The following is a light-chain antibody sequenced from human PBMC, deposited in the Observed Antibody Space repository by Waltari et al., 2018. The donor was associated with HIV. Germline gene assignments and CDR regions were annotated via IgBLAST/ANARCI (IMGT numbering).Light chain of an antibody. CDR3: QSADSSGTYVV. CDR2: KAT. Sequence: SYELTQPPSVSVSPGQTARITCSGDALPKQYAYWYRQRPGQAPVLVIYKATESPSWIPERFSGSSSGTTVTLTISGVQAEDEADYYCQSADSSGTYVVFGGGTKLTVL. J-gene: IGLJ3*02. V-gene: IGLV3-25*03. CDR1: ALPKQY.